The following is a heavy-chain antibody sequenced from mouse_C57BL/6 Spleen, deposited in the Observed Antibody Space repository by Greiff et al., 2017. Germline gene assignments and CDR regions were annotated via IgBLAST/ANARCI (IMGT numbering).Heavy chain of an antibody. CDR1: GFTFTDYY. CDR3: ARYYDWYFDV. V-gene: IGHV7-3*01. Sequence: VESGGGLVQPGGSLSLSCAASGFTFTDYYMSWVRPPPGKALEWLGFIRNNANGYTTEYSASGKGRFTISRDNSQSILYLQINALRAEDSATCYGARYYDWYFDVWGTGTTVTVSS. J-gene: IGHJ1*03. D-gene: IGHD1-1*01. CDR2: IRNNANGYTT.